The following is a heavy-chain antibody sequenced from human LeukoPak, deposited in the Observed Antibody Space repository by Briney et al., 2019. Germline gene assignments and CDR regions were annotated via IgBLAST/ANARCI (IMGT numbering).Heavy chain of an antibody. V-gene: IGHV3-23*01. J-gene: IGHJ4*02. CDR1: GFTFSNYG. CDR3: ATMNGLRMAEALN. Sequence: PGRSLRLSCEASGFTFSNYGIHWVRQAPGKGLEWVAGIHNSGDITYYADAVRGRFTISRDNSKNTLYLQMNGLRAEDTAVYYCATMNGLRMAEALNWGQGTPVTVSS. D-gene: IGHD2-8*01. CDR2: IHNSGDIT.